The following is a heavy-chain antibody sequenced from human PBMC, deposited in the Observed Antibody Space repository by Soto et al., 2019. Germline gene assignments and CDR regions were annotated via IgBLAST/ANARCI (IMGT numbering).Heavy chain of an antibody. Sequence: GGSLRLSCAASGFTFSSYAMSWVRQAPGKGLEWVSAISGSGGSTYYADSVKGRFTITRDNSKNTLYLQMNSLRAEDTAVYYCAKPIAVPGDAFDIWGQGTMVTVSS. D-gene: IGHD6-19*01. J-gene: IGHJ3*02. V-gene: IGHV3-23*01. CDR2: ISGSGGST. CDR3: AKPIAVPGDAFDI. CDR1: GFTFSSYA.